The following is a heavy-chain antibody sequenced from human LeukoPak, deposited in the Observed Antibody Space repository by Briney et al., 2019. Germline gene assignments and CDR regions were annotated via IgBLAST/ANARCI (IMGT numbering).Heavy chain of an antibody. J-gene: IGHJ4*02. CDR2: IRYDGSNK. Sequence: PGGSLRLSCAASGFTFSSYGMHWVRQAPGKGLEWVAFIRYDGSNKYYADSVKGRFTISRDNSKNTLYLQMNSLRAEDTAVYYCAKDRTYYYGSGSYPLYYFDYWGQGTLVTVSS. CDR3: AKDRTYYYGSGSYPLYYFDY. CDR1: GFTFSSYG. D-gene: IGHD3-10*01. V-gene: IGHV3-30*02.